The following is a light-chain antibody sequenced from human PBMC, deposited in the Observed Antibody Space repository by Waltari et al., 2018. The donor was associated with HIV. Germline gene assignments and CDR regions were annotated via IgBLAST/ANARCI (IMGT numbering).Light chain of an antibody. CDR2: EVS. J-gene: IGLJ3*02. CDR1: SSDVGRYNL. Sequence: QSALTQSASVSGSPGQSITISCTGTSSDVGRYNLVSRYQQHPGQAPKVMIYEVSKRPSGVSNRFSGSKSGNTASLTISGLQAEDEADYYCCSYAGSSTFWVFGGGTKLTVL. V-gene: IGLV2-23*02. CDR3: CSYAGSSTFWV.